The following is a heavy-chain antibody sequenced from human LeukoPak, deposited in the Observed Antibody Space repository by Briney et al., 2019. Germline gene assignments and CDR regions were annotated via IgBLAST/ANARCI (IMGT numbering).Heavy chain of an antibody. J-gene: IGHJ4*02. CDR2: ISSSSSYI. V-gene: IGHV3-21*01. Sequence: GGSLRLSCAASGFTFSSYWMSWVRQAPGKGLEWVSSISSSSSYIYYADSVKGRFTISRDNAKNSLYLQMNSLRAEDTAVYYCATDIVVVVAEDYWGQGTLVTVSS. D-gene: IGHD2-15*01. CDR3: ATDIVVVVAEDY. CDR1: GFTFSSYW.